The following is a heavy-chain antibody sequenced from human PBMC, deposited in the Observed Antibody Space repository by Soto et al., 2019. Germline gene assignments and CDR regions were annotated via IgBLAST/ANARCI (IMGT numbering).Heavy chain of an antibody. Sequence: SETLSLTCAVSGYSISSGYYWGWIRQPPGKGLEWIGSIYHSGSTYYNPSLKSRVTISVDTSKNQFSLKLSSVTAADTAVYYCARDPPYCSSTSCHNWFDPWGQGTLVTVS. CDR3: ARDPPYCSSTSCHNWFDP. CDR1: GYSISSGYY. J-gene: IGHJ5*02. CDR2: IYHSGST. V-gene: IGHV4-38-2*02. D-gene: IGHD2-2*01.